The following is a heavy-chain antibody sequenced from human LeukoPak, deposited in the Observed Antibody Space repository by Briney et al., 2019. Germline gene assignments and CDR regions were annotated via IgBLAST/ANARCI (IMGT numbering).Heavy chain of an antibody. V-gene: IGHV1-46*01. CDR2: INPSGGST. CDR1: GYTFTSYY. J-gene: IGHJ4*02. CDR3: ARAARQGGSYVDY. D-gene: IGHD3-16*01. Sequence: ASVKVSCKASGYTFTSYYMHWVRQAPGQGLEWMGIINPSGGSTSYAQKFQGRVTMTRDMSTSTVYMELSSLRSEDTAVYHCARAARQGGSYVDYWGQGTLVTVSS.